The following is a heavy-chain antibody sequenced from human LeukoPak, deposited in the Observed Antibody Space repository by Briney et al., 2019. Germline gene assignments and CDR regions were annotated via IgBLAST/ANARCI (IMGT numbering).Heavy chain of an antibody. CDR2: IYYSGST. V-gene: IGHV4-31*03. Sequence: SETLSLTCTVSGGSISSSSYYWSWIRQHPGKGLEWIGYIYYSGSTYYNPSLKSRVTISVDTSKNQFSLKLSSVTAADTAVYYCARGVWFDPWGQGTLVTVSS. J-gene: IGHJ5*02. CDR3: ARGVWFDP. CDR1: GGSISSSSYY.